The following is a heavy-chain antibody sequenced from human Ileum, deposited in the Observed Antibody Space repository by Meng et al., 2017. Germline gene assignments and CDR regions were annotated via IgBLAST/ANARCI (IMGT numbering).Heavy chain of an antibody. J-gene: IGHJ4*02. D-gene: IGHD1-1*01. CDR3: ARGGTAYFDY. CDR2: IYDSEST. CDR1: GGSICSGGYY. V-gene: IGHV4-31*03. Sequence: QVQLHESGPGLVKPSQTLSLTCTVSGGSICSGGYYWSWIRQHPGKVLEWIGYIYDSESTYYNPSLKSRIAISGDTSKNQFSLNLSSVTAADTAVYYCARGGTAYFDYWGQGTLVTVSS.